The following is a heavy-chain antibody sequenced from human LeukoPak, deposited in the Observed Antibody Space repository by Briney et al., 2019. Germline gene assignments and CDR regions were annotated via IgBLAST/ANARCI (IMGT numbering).Heavy chain of an antibody. CDR2: INHSGST. Sequence: SETLSLTCAVYGGSFSGYYWSWIRQPPGKGLEWIGEINHSGSTNYNPSLKSRVTISVDTSKNQFSLKLSSVTAADTAVYYCARGGNGDYDDWFDPWGQGTLVTVSS. D-gene: IGHD4-17*01. V-gene: IGHV4-34*01. J-gene: IGHJ5*02. CDR1: GGSFSGYY. CDR3: ARGGNGDYDDWFDP.